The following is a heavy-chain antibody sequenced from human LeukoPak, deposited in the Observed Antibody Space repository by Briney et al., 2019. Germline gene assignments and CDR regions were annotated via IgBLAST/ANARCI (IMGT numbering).Heavy chain of an antibody. Sequence: PGRSLRLSCAASGFTFSSYAMHWVRQAPGKGLEWVAVISYDGSNKYYADSVKGRFTISRDNSKNTLYLQMNSLRAEDTAVYYCARDPSYDYVWGSYVRFYYFDYWGQGTLVTVSS. J-gene: IGHJ4*02. CDR1: GFTFSSYA. V-gene: IGHV3-30-3*01. CDR2: ISYDGSNK. CDR3: ARDPSYDYVWGSYVRFYYFDY. D-gene: IGHD3-16*01.